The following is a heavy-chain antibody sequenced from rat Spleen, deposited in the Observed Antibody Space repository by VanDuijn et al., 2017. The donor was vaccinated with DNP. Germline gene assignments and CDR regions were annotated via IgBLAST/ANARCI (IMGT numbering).Heavy chain of an antibody. CDR2: INTDGGST. CDR3: TRHYSSGDFDY. Sequence: EVQLVETGGGLVQPGRSLKLSCVASGFTFSSFWMYWIRQAPGKGLEWVAAINTDGGSTYCPDSVKGRFTISRDNAKSILYLQMDSLRSEDTATYYCTRHYSSGDFDYWGQGLMVTVSS. V-gene: IGHV5-58*01. J-gene: IGHJ2*01. CDR1: GFTFSSFW. D-gene: IGHD1-1*01.